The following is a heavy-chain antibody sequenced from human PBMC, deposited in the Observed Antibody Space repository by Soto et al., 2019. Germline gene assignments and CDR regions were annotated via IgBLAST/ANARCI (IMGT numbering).Heavy chain of an antibody. V-gene: IGHV3-48*03. J-gene: IGHJ4*02. CDR2: ISATASTI. CDR3: ARLAYCGGDCFSHGDGYYFNY. Sequence: EVQLVESGGGLAQPGGSLRLSCAASGFTFSTYEMNWVRQAPGKGLEWVSYISATASTIYHADSVKGRFTISRDNAKNSLSLQMNSLRAEATAVYYCARLAYCGGDCFSHGDGYYFNYWGQGTLVTVSS. D-gene: IGHD2-21*02. CDR1: GFTFSTYE.